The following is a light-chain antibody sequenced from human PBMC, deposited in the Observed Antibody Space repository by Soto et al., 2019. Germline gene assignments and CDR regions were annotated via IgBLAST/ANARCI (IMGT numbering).Light chain of an antibody. CDR3: QQDVSLPIT. V-gene: IGKV3-20*01. J-gene: IGKJ5*01. CDR1: QSVSSTY. Sequence: EIILTHAPGTLPWSAQERATLSCRASQSVSSTYLAWYQHKPGQAPRLLIYGASSRATGIPDRFSGSGSGTDFTLTISRVEPEDFTVYYCQQDVSLPITFAHGRRLEVK. CDR2: GAS.